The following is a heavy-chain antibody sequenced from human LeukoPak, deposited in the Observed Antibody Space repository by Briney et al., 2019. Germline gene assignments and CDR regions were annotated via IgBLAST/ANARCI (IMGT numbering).Heavy chain of an antibody. J-gene: IGHJ6*03. Sequence: PSETLSLTCTVSGGYIGSYYWSWIRQPAGKGLEWIGRIHTTENTDYNPSLKSRVTMSVDMSTSQVSLTLTSVTAADTAVYYCARGGDYGDYSKSFYYMDVWGKGTTVTVSS. CDR3: ARGGDYGDYSKSFYYMDV. V-gene: IGHV4-4*07. D-gene: IGHD4-17*01. CDR1: GGYIGSYY. CDR2: IHTTENT.